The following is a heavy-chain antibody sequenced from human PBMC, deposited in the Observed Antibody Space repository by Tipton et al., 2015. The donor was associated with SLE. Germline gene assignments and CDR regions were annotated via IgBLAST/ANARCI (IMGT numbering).Heavy chain of an antibody. CDR1: GGSISSGAYY. J-gene: IGHJ6*02. CDR3: ARDGSGRSRYYYGMDV. CDR2: IYYIGST. Sequence: TLSLTCTVSGGSISSGAYYWSWVRQHPGKGLEWIGYIYYIGSTYYNPSLKSRVTISVDTSKNQFSLKLSSVTAADTAVYYCARDGSGRSRYYYGMDVWGQGTTVTVSS. V-gene: IGHV4-31*03. D-gene: IGHD3-10*01.